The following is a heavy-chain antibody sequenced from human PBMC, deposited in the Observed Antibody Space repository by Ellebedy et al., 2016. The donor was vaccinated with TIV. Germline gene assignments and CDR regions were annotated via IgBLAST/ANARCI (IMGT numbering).Heavy chain of an antibody. J-gene: IGHJ4*02. CDR2: INSDGSST. V-gene: IGHV3-74*01. D-gene: IGHD2-8*01. Sequence: GESLKISCAASGFTFSSYWMHWVRQAPGKGLVWVSRINSDGSSTSYADSVKGRFTISRDNAKNSLYLQMNSLRDEDTAVYYCARDTYGPFDYWGQGTLVTVSS. CDR1: GFTFSSYW. CDR3: ARDTYGPFDY.